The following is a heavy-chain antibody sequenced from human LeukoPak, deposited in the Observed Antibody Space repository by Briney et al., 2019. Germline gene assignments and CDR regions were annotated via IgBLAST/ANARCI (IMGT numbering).Heavy chain of an antibody. CDR1: GYTFTGYY. Sequence: GASVKVSCKASGYTFTGYYIHWVRQATGQGLEWMGWMNPNSGNTGYAQKFQGRVSMTTDTSASTAYMELRGLRSDDTAMYYCARDVGITVADSFDPWGQGTLVTVSS. J-gene: IGHJ5*02. CDR3: ARDVGITVADSFDP. CDR2: MNPNSGNT. V-gene: IGHV1-8*02. D-gene: IGHD6-19*01.